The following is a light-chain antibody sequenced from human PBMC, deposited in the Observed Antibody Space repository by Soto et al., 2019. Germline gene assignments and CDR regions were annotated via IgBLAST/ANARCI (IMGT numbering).Light chain of an antibody. CDR1: QSVSSSY. J-gene: IGKJ1*01. V-gene: IGKV3-20*01. Sequence: EIVLTQSPGTLSVSPGERATLSCRASQSVSSSYLAWYQQKPGQAPRLLIYDASSRATGIPDRISGSGSGTDLPLTISRLEPEDFAVYYCQQYGSSPRTFGQGTKVEIK. CDR2: DAS. CDR3: QQYGSSPRT.